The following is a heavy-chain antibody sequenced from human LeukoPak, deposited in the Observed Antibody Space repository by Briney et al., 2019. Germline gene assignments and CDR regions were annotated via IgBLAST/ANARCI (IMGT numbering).Heavy chain of an antibody. Sequence: GGCLRLSCAASGFTFSSYAMSWVRQAPGKGLEWVSAISGSGGSTYYADSVKGRFTISRDNSKNTLYLQMNSLRAEDTAVYYCAKDLERYSYGSSWFDPWGQGTLVTVSS. CDR3: AKDLERYSYGSSWFDP. V-gene: IGHV3-23*01. D-gene: IGHD5-18*01. J-gene: IGHJ5*02. CDR2: ISGSGGST. CDR1: GFTFSSYA.